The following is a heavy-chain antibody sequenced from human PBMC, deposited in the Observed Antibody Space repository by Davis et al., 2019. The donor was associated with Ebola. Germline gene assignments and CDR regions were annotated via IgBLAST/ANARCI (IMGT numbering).Heavy chain of an antibody. CDR3: ARNLASNSYYYFDF. CDR1: GFIFTDYG. Sequence: GESLKISCAASGFIFTDYGMSWVRQALGKGLEWVSSVSGSGGGRAYYTDSVKGRFTISRDRSRNTVFLQMNGLRADDTAVYYCARNLASNSYYYFDFWGQGTRVAVSS. J-gene: IGHJ4*02. V-gene: IGHV3-23*01. CDR2: VSGSGGGRA. D-gene: IGHD6-6*01.